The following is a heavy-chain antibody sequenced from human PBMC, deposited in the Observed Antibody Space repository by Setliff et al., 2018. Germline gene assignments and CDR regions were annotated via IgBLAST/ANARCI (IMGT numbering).Heavy chain of an antibody. CDR1: GFTFSGYW. D-gene: IGHD2-15*01. J-gene: IGHJ3*02. Sequence: GGSLRLSCAASGFTFSGYWMSWVRQAPGKGLEWVANIKEDGSEKYYVDSVKGRFTISRDNAQNSLYLQMDSLRAEDTAMYYCARLPGYCSGGRCYGYYTFDIWGQGTMVTVSS. CDR2: IKEDGSEK. V-gene: IGHV3-7*01. CDR3: ARLPGYCSGGRCYGYYTFDI.